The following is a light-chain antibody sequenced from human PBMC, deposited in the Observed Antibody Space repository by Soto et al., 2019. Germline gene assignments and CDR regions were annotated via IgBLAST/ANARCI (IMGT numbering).Light chain of an antibody. Sequence: DIVMTQTPLSSPVTLGQPASISCRSSQSLVHSDGHTYLSWLQQRPGQPPRLLIYEISNRFSGVPDRFTGSGAGTDFTLKISRVGAEDVGVYYCLQATQFPHTFGQGTKLEIK. V-gene: IGKV2-24*01. CDR1: QSLVHSDGHTY. CDR2: EIS. CDR3: LQATQFPHT. J-gene: IGKJ2*01.